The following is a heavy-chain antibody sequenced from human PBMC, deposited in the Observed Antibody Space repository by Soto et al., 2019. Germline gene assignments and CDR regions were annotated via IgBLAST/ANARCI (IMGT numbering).Heavy chain of an antibody. CDR2: ISNYNGNT. Sequence: QVQLVQSGAEVKKPGASVKVSCKASVYTFTSYGLRWVRQAPGQGLEWMGWISNYNGNTKDAQKHQGRVTMTTDTPTSAAYMELRRLRADETAVVYCAREMVRGVGSDYWGQGTLVTGSS. V-gene: IGHV1-18*01. J-gene: IGHJ4*02. CDR1: VYTFTSYG. CDR3: AREMVRGVGSDY. D-gene: IGHD3-10*01.